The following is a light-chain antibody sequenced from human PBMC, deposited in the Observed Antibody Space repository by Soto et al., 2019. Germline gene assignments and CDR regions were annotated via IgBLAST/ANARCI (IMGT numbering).Light chain of an antibody. V-gene: IGKV3-11*01. CDR2: DAS. CDR3: QQRSNWPPAWT. J-gene: IGKJ1*01. Sequence: EIVLTQSPATLSLSPGERATLSCRASQSVSSYLAWYQQQPGQAPRLLIYDASNRATGIPARFSGSGSGTDFTLTIGSLEPEDFAVYYCQQRSNWPPAWTFGQGTKVEIK. CDR1: QSVSSY.